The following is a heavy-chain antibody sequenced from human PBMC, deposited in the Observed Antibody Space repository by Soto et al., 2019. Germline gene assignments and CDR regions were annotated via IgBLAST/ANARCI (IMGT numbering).Heavy chain of an antibody. CDR1: GYTFTSSD. D-gene: IGHD1-26*01. V-gene: IGHV1-8*01. Sequence: QVQLVQTGAEVKKSGASVKVSCKASGYTFTSSDINWVRQATGQGLEWMGWMKPNTGNTGYTQRFQGRATMTRNIYMTTSYMELSSLSSGDTDVYYCGRGRLVGAAFDCWGQGHLVTLSS. CDR2: MKPNTGNT. J-gene: IGHJ4*02. CDR3: GRGRLVGAAFDC.